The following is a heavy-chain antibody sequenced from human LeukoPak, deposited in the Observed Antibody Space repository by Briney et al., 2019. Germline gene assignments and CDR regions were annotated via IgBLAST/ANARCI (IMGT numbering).Heavy chain of an antibody. Sequence: SETLSLTCSVSGGSISVIYWSWIRQPPGKGLEWIGHIYHSGSTNYNPSLKSRVTISVDTSKHQFSLKLSSVTAADTAVYYCARHVWLQPFDYWGQGTLVTVSS. CDR1: GGSISVIY. J-gene: IGHJ4*02. V-gene: IGHV4-59*08. D-gene: IGHD3-9*01. CDR2: IYHSGST. CDR3: ARHVWLQPFDY.